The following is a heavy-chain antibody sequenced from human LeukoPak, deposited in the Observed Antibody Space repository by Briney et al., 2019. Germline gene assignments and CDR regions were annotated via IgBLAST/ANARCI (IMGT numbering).Heavy chain of an antibody. CDR1: GFSISNNNYY. V-gene: IGHV4-39*07. CDR3: AREILLSDIVARLWYFDL. J-gene: IGHJ2*01. D-gene: IGHD5-12*01. CDR2: IFHSGYA. Sequence: SETLSLTCSVSGFSISNNNYYWGWVRQSPGKGLEWIGSIFHSGYAEYNPSLKNRVTISLDMSKTQFSLKLTSLTSADTAVYYCAREILLSDIVARLWYFDLWGRGSRVTVSS.